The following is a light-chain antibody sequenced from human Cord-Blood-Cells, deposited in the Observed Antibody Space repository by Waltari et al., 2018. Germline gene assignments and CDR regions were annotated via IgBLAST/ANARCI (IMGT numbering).Light chain of an antibody. CDR3: QSYDSSLSGPNWV. V-gene: IGLV1-40*01. CDR1: SSTIGAGYD. CDR2: GNS. J-gene: IGLJ3*02. Sequence: QSVLTQPPSVSGAPGQRVTISCTGSSSTIGAGYDVHWYQQLPGTAPKLLIYGNSNRPSGVPDRFSGSKSGTSASLAITGLQAEDEADYYCQSYDSSLSGPNWVFGGGTKLTVL.